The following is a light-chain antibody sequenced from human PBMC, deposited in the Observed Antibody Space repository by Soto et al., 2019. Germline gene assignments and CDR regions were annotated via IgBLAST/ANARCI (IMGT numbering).Light chain of an antibody. V-gene: IGKV3-11*01. Sequence: EIVLTQSPATLSLSPGERATLSCRASQSVSSYLAWYQQKPGQAPRLLIYDASNRATGIPARFSGSGSGTDLPLTISSLEPEDFAVYYCQQRSNWPQVTFGQGTRLEIK. CDR2: DAS. CDR1: QSVSSY. CDR3: QQRSNWPQVT. J-gene: IGKJ5*01.